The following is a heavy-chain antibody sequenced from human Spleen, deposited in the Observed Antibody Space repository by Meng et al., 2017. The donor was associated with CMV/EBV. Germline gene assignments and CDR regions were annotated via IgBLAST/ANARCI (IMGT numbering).Heavy chain of an antibody. J-gene: IGHJ5*02. D-gene: IGHD1-14*01. CDR1: GFTFSDYY. CDR3: ARTYNVPGWFDP. V-gene: IGHV3-11*01. Sequence: GGSLRLSCVASGFTFSDYYMSWIRQAPGKGLEWVSYISGSASVIYYANSVKGRFTISRDNAKNSLDLQMNGLRAEDTAVYFCARTYNVPGWFDPWGQGTQVTVSS. CDR2: ISGSASVI.